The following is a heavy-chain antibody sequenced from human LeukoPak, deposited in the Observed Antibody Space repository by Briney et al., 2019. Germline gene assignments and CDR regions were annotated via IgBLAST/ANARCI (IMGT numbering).Heavy chain of an antibody. D-gene: IGHD2-21*01. CDR1: GFKFRNSW. J-gene: IGHJ4*02. CDR3: AQGKFFGGE. Sequence: GGSLRLSCEASGFKFRNSWMNWVRQVPGKGLEWVAAINEAGNERQYEDSMKDRFIISRDNAKNLLYLQVTSLKVEDTGLYYCAQGKFFGGEWGQGTLVTVSS. CDR2: INEAGNER. V-gene: IGHV3-7*01.